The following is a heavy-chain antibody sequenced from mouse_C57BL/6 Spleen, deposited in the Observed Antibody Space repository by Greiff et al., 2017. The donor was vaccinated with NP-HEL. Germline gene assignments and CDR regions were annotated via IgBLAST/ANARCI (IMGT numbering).Heavy chain of an antibody. V-gene: IGHV6-3*01. CDR1: GFTFSNYW. CDR3: TDGYPYYAMDY. CDR2: IRLKSDNYAT. D-gene: IGHD2-2*01. J-gene: IGHJ4*01. Sequence: EVHLVESGGGLVQPGGSMKLSCVASGFTFSNYWMNWVRQSPEKGLEWVAQIRLKSDNYATHYAESVKGRFTISRDDSKSSVYLQMNNLRAEDTGIYYCTDGYPYYAMDYWGQGTSVTVSS.